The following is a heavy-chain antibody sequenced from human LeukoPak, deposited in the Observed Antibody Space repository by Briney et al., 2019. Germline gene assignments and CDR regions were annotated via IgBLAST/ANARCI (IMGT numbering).Heavy chain of an antibody. CDR2: ISSSSSNYI. J-gene: IGHJ5*02. CDR1: GFTFSSYS. CDR3: ARGRGYSYGSNWFDP. V-gene: IGHV3-21*01. Sequence: GGSLRLSCAASGFTFSSYSMNWVRQAPGKGLEWVSSISSSSSNYIYYADSVKGRFTISRDNAKNSLYLQMNSLRAEDTAVYYCARGRGYSYGSNWFDPWGQGTLVTVSS. D-gene: IGHD5-18*01.